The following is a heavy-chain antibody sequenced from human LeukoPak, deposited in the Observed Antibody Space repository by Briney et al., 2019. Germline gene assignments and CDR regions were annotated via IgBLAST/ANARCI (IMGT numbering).Heavy chain of an antibody. D-gene: IGHD6-13*01. CDR2: INPNSGGT. CDR1: GYTFTGYY. CDR3: ARDLPGIAAAGPVGGGFDY. J-gene: IGHJ4*02. V-gene: IGHV1-2*02. Sequence: ASVKVSCKASGYTFTGYYMHWVRQAPGQGLEWMGWINPNSGGTNYAQKFQGRVTMTRDTSISTAYMELSRLRSDDTAVYYCARDLPGIAAAGPVGGGFDYWGQGTLVTVSS.